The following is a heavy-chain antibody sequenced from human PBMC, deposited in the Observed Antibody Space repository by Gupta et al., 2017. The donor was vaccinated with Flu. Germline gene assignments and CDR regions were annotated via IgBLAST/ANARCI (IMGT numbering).Heavy chain of an antibody. J-gene: IGHJ5*02. CDR2: IYHSGST. Sequence: QVQLQESGPGLVKPSETLSLTCAVSGYSLSSGYYWGWIRQPPGKGLEWIGSIYHSGSTYYNPSLKSRVTISVDTSKNQFSLKLSSVTAADTAVYYCARGDSSSWNNWFDPWGQGTLVTVSS. CDR1: GYSLSSGYY. CDR3: ARGDSSSWNNWFDP. D-gene: IGHD6-13*01. V-gene: IGHV4-38-2*01.